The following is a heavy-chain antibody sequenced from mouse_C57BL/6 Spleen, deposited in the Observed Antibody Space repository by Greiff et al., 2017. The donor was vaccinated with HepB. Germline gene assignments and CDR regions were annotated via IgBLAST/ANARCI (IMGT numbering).Heavy chain of an antibody. Sequence: VQGVESGPELVKPGASVKISCKASGYSFTSYYIHWVKQRPGQGLEWIGWIYPGSGNTKYNEKFKGKATLTADTSSSTAYMQLSSLTSEDSAVYYCARWNGHYYAMDYWGQGTSVTVSS. D-gene: IGHD1-2*01. J-gene: IGHJ4*01. CDR3: ARWNGHYYAMDY. CDR2: IYPGSGNT. V-gene: IGHV1-66*01. CDR1: GYSFTSYY.